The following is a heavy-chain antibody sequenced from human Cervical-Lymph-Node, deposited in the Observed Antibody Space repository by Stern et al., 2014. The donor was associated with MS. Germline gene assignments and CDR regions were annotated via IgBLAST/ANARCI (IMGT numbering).Heavy chain of an antibody. D-gene: IGHD2-15*01. Sequence: EMQLVESGGGLVQPGGSLRLSCAASGLTFSDHYMDWVRQAPGKGLEWAGRSRNKANGYTTEYAASVKGRFTISRDDSKNSAYLQMNSLKTEDTAVYYCTRSSGGSGDRLDPWGQGTLVTVSS. CDR2: SRNKANGYTT. CDR3: TRSSGGSGDRLDP. V-gene: IGHV3-72*01. J-gene: IGHJ5*02. CDR1: GLTFSDHY.